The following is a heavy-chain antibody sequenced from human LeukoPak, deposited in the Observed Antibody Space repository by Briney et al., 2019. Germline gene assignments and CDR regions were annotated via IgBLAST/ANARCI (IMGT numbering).Heavy chain of an antibody. J-gene: IGHJ4*02. CDR2: INHSGST. Sequence: SETLSLTCAVYGGSFSGYYWSWIRQPPGKGLEWIGEINHSGSTNYNPSLKSRVTISVDTSKNQFSLKLSSVTAADTAVYYCARGPRGWYHPHYFDYWGQGTLVTVSS. D-gene: IGHD6-19*01. CDR1: GGSFSGYY. CDR3: ARGPRGWYHPHYFDY. V-gene: IGHV4-34*01.